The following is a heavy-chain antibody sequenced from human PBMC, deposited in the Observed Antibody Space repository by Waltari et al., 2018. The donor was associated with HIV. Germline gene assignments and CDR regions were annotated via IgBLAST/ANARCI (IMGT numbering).Heavy chain of an antibody. J-gene: IGHJ4*02. CDR1: GFTFSSYA. D-gene: IGHD6-6*01. CDR2: ISSSSTTI. CDR3: ARERFGSSYFGY. Sequence: EVQLVESGGGLVQPGGSLRLSCAASGFTFSSYAMNWVRQAPGKGLEWVSYISSSSTTITYADSVKGRFTISRENAKNLLYLQMSSLRAEDTAVYFCARERFGSSYFGYWGQGTLVTVSS. V-gene: IGHV3-48*04.